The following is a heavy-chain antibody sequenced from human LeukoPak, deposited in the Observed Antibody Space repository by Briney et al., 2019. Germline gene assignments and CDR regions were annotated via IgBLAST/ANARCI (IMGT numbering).Heavy chain of an antibody. J-gene: IGHJ6*03. CDR1: GGSISSRSYY. V-gene: IGHV4-39*02. Sequence: SETLSLTCTVSGGSISSRSYYWGWIRQPPGKGLEWIGSIYYSGSTYHNPSLKSRVTISVDTSKNQFSLKLSSVTAADTAVYYCARDVPMYSGSHLYYYMDVWGKGTTVTVSS. D-gene: IGHD1-26*01. CDR2: IYYSGST. CDR3: ARDVPMYSGSHLYYYMDV.